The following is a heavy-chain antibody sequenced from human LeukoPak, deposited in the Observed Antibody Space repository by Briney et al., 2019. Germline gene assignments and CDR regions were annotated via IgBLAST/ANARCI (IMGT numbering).Heavy chain of an antibody. Sequence: GGSLRLSCAASGFTFSDYYMSWIRQAPGKGLEWVSYISSSGSTIYYADSVKGRFTISRDNAKNSLYLQMNSLRAEDTAVYYCARDTYYYDSSGYWEFDYWGQGTLVTVSS. CDR3: ARDTYYYDSSGYWEFDY. CDR2: ISSSGSTI. D-gene: IGHD3-22*01. J-gene: IGHJ4*02. CDR1: GFTFSDYY. V-gene: IGHV3-11*01.